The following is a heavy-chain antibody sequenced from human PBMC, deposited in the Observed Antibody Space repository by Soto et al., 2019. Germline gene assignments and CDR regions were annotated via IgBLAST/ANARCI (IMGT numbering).Heavy chain of an antibody. CDR3: AKGYYFDY. CDR2: ISYDGSNK. J-gene: IGHJ4*02. CDR1: GFTFKNHA. V-gene: IGHV3-30*18. Sequence: GGSLRLSCAASGFTFKNHAMTWFRQAPGKGLEWVAVISYDGSNKYYADSVKGRFTISRDNSKNTLYLQMNSLRAEDTAVYYCAKGYYFDYWGQGTLVTVS.